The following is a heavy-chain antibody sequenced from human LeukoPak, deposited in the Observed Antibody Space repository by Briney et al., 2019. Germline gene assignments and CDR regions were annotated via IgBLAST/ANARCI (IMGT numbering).Heavy chain of an antibody. CDR2: IYYSGST. V-gene: IGHV4-31*03. Sequence: SQTLSLTCTVSGGSISSGGYYWSWIRQHPGKGLEWIGYIYYSGSTYYNPSLKSRVTISVDTSKNQFSLKLSSVTAADTAVYYCARDSCDSSGYFEYFQHWGQGTLVTVSS. J-gene: IGHJ1*01. CDR3: ARDSCDSSGYFEYFQH. CDR1: GGSISSGGYY. D-gene: IGHD3-22*01.